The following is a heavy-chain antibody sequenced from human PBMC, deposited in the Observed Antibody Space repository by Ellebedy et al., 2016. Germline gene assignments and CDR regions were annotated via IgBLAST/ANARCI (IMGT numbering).Heavy chain of an antibody. CDR3: ARDSGGYFDY. CDR1: GGSISSGGYY. CDR2: IYYSGST. D-gene: IGHD2-15*01. J-gene: IGHJ4*02. V-gene: IGHV4-31*03. Sequence: SETLSLXXTVSGGSISSGGYYWSWIRQHPGKGLEWIGYIYYSGSTYYNPSLKSRVTISVDTSKNQFSLKLSSVTAADTAVYYCARDSGGYFDYWGQGTLVTVSS.